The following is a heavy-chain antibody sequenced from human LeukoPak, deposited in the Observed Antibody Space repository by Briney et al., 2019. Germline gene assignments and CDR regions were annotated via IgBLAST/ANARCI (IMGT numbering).Heavy chain of an antibody. CDR2: IFYTGST. CDR1: GGSISSYY. Sequence: PSETLSLTCTVSGGSISSYYWSWIRQPPGKGLEWIGYIFYTGSTNYNPSLKSRVTMSVDTSKSQFSLKLRSVSAADTAVYYCARAHPAYSSSSGFDFWGQGTLVTVSS. J-gene: IGHJ4*02. D-gene: IGHD6-6*01. CDR3: ARAHPAYSSSSGFDF. V-gene: IGHV4-59*01.